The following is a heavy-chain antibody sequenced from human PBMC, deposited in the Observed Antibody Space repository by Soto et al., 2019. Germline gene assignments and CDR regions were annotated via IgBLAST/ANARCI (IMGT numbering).Heavy chain of an antibody. J-gene: IGHJ4*02. CDR1: GGSISTTTFY. CDR3: ARHLTNYYHDSSGYYSVDY. V-gene: IGHV4-39*01. CDR2: IYYTGST. D-gene: IGHD3-22*01. Sequence: ETLSLTCTVSGGSISTTTFYWGWIRQPPGKGLEWIGSIYYTGSTYYNPSLKSRVTMSVDASNNQFPLNLHSVTAADTAVYYCARHLTNYYHDSSGYYSVDYWGQGTLVTVSS.